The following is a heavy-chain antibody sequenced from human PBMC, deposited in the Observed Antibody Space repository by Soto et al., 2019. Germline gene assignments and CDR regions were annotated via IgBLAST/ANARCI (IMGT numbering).Heavy chain of an antibody. CDR2: IYYTGST. V-gene: IGHV4-30-4*01. J-gene: IGHJ5*02. CDR3: DRDSANSPDYFDP. CDR1: GGSISSDDHY. Sequence: PSETLSLTCTVSGGSISSDDHYWSWIRQPPGKGLEWIGYIYYTGSTNYNPSLESRLTISIDRPKNQFSLTLTSVNAADTALYYCDRDSANSPDYFDPWGQGTLVTVSS. D-gene: IGHD3-9*01.